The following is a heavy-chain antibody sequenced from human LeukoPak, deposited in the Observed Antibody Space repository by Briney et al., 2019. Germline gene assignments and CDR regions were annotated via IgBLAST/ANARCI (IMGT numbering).Heavy chain of an antibody. CDR2: IRVDNGNT. CDR1: GYTFTSYG. V-gene: IGHV1-18*01. D-gene: IGHD4-11*01. J-gene: IGHJ4*02. CDR3: ARDWGYSVDY. Sequence: GASVTVSFKASGYTFTSYGISWVRQAPGQGLEWMGWIRVDNGNTKYAQKVQGSVTMTTDTSTSPAYMELRSLTSDDTAVYYCARDWGYSVDYWGQGTLVTVSS.